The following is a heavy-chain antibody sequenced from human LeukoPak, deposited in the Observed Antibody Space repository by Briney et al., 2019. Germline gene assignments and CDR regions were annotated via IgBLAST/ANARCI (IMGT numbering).Heavy chain of an antibody. V-gene: IGHV3-23*01. CDR1: GFTFSSYA. CDR2: ISGSGGST. D-gene: IGHD2-2*02. Sequence: HPGGSLRLSCAASGFTFSSYAMSWVRQAPGKGLEWVSGISGSGGSTYYADSVKGRFTISRDNSKNTLYLQMNSLRAEDTAVYYCAKDMMCSSTSCYRGGLSYYYMDVWGKGTTVTVSS. J-gene: IGHJ6*03. CDR3: AKDMMCSSTSCYRGGLSYYYMDV.